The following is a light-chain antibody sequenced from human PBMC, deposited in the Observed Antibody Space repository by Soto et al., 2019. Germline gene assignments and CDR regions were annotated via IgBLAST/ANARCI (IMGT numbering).Light chain of an antibody. CDR1: QSISSY. J-gene: IGKJ5*01. Sequence: DIQMTQSPSSLSASVGDRVTITCRASQSISSYLNWYQQKPGKAPKLLIYAASSLQSGVPSRFSGSRSGTDFTLTISSLQPEDFATYYCQQSYSTPRDTFGQGTRLEIK. V-gene: IGKV1-39*01. CDR3: QQSYSTPRDT. CDR2: AAS.